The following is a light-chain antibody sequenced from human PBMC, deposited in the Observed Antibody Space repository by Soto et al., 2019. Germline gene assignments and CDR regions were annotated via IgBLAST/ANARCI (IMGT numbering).Light chain of an antibody. V-gene: IGKV3-20*01. CDR1: QSVSSNY. CDR3: QPDGRSAST. CDR2: GAS. Sequence: EIVLTQSPGTLSLSPGERATLSCRASQSVSSNYLAWYQQTPGQAPSLLIYGASSRATGIPDTFSGSGSGTVFTLTISSLEPEDLAVYYGQPDGRSASTFGKGTMLEIK. J-gene: IGKJ2*01.